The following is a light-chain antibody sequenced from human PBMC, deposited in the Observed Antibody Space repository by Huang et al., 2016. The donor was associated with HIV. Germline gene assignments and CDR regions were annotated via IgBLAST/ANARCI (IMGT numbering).Light chain of an antibody. J-gene: IGKJ3*01. CDR2: AAS. Sequence: TITCRASQDISSYLAWYQQKPGKAPKLLIYAASTLESGVPSRFSGSGSGTDFTLTINILQPEDFATYYCLQLNSYPGTFGPGTNVDV. V-gene: IGKV1-9*01. CDR3: LQLNSYPGT. CDR1: QDISSY.